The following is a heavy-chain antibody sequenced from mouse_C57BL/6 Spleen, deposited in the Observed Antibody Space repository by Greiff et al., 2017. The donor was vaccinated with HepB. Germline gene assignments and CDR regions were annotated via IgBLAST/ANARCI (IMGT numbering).Heavy chain of an antibody. CDR1: GFTFSDYY. J-gene: IGHJ1*03. V-gene: IGHV5-16*01. CDR3: ARDRGITTVVATGYFDV. D-gene: IGHD1-1*01. Sequence: EVKVVESEGGLVQPGSSMKLSCTASGFTFSDYYMAWVRQVPEKGLEWVANINYDGSSTYYLDSLKSRFIISRDNAKNILYLQMSSLKSEDTATYYCARDRGITTVVATGYFDVWGTGTTVTVSS. CDR2: INYDGSST.